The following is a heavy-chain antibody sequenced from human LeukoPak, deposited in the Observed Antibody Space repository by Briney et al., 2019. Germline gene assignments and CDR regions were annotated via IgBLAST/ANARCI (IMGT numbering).Heavy chain of an antibody. CDR3: ARGGVRFLEWLVGTCDY. D-gene: IGHD3-3*01. Sequence: ASVKVSCKASGYTFTGYYMHWVRQAPGQGLEWMGWINPNSGGTNYAQKFQGRVTMTRDTSISTAYMELSRLRSDDTAVYYCARGGVRFLEWLVGTCDYWGQGTLVTVSS. J-gene: IGHJ4*02. CDR1: GYTFTGYY. CDR2: INPNSGGT. V-gene: IGHV1-2*02.